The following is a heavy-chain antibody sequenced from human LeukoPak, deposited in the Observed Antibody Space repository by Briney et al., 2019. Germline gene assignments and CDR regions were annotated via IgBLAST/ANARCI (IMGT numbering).Heavy chain of an antibody. D-gene: IGHD6-13*01. CDR2: IIPIFGTT. CDR3: ASADSSSWSDFDY. CDR1: GGTFSSYA. J-gene: IGHJ4*02. V-gene: IGHV1-69*13. Sequence: ASVKVSCKASGGTFSSYAISWVRQAPGQGLEWMGGIIPIFGTTNYAQKFQGRVTITADESTSTVYMELSSLRSEDTAVYYCASADSSSWSDFDYWGQGTLVTVSS.